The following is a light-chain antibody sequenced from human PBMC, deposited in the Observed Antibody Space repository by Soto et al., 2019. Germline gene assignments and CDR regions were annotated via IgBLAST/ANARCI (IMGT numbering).Light chain of an antibody. CDR2: EVS. CDR3: SSYAGNKDVG. CDR1: SRDVGGYNY. J-gene: IGLJ2*01. V-gene: IGLV2-8*01. Sequence: QSVLTQPPSASGSPGQSGTISCTGTSRDVGGYNYVSWYQQHPGKAPKLTINEVSKRPSGVPDRFSGSKSGNTASLTVSGLQAADEADYFCSSYAGNKDVGFGGGTKVTVL.